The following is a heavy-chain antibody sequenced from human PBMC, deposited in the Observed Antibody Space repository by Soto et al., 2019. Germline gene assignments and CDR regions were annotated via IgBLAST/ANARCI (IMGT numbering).Heavy chain of an antibody. V-gene: IGHV4-39*01. CDR1: GGSISSSSYY. Sequence: SETLSLTCTVSGGSISSSSYYWGWIRQPPGKGLEWIGNIYYSGSTYYNPSLKSRVTISVDTSKNQFSLNLNSVTAADTAVYYCAVGGSGSYYRYYFDYWGQGTQVTVSS. D-gene: IGHD3-10*01. CDR3: AVGGSGSYYRYYFDY. J-gene: IGHJ4*02. CDR2: IYYSGST.